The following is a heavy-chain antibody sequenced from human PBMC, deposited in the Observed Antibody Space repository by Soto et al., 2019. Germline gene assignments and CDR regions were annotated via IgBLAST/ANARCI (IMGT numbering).Heavy chain of an antibody. D-gene: IGHD2-15*01. CDR3: ASDLGYCSGGSCNGGWFDP. CDR1: GYTFTSYD. Sequence: ASVKVSCKASGYTFTSYDISWVRQAPGQGLEWMGWISAYNGNTNYAQKLQGRVTMTTDTSTSAAYMELRSLRSDDTAVYYCASDLGYCSGGSCNGGWFDPWGQGTLVTVSS. V-gene: IGHV1-18*01. CDR2: ISAYNGNT. J-gene: IGHJ5*02.